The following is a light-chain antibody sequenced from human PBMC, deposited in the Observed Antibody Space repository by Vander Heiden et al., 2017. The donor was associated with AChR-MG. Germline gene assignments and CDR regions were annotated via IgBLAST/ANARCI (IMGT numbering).Light chain of an antibody. CDR3: YSYAGSNTFVV. J-gene: IGLJ2*01. V-gene: IGLV2-11*01. Sequence: QSALIQPRSVSGSPGHSVTISCTGTTSDVGNYNYVSGYQQSPGTAPNLMISDVNKRPSGVPYRFSGSKSGNTASLTISGLQPEDEADYFCYSYAGSNTFVVFGGGTTLTVL. CDR2: DVN. CDR1: TSDVGNYNY.